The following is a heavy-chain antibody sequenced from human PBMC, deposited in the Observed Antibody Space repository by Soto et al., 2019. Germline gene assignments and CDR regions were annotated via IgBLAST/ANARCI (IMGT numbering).Heavy chain of an antibody. CDR3: ARVVYDILTGYYAFDI. CDR1: GFTFSSYS. Sequence: GGSLRLSCAASGFTFSSYSMNWVRQAPGKGLEWVSSISSSSSYIYYADSVKGRFTISRDNAKNSLYLQMNSLRAEDTAVYYCARVVYDILTGYYAFDIWGQGTMVTVSS. V-gene: IGHV3-21*01. D-gene: IGHD3-9*01. J-gene: IGHJ3*02. CDR2: ISSSSSYI.